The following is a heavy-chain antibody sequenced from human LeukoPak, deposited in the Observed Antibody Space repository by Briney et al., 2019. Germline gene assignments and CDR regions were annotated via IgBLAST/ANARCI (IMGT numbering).Heavy chain of an antibody. CDR1: GGSISNYY. CDR3: ARAGGGYDLRSAVNWFDP. CDR2: IYYSGST. D-gene: IGHD5-12*01. V-gene: IGHV4-59*01. Sequence: PSETLSLTCTVSGGSISNYYLSWIRQPPGKGLEWIGDIYYSGSTNYNPSLMSRVTISVDTSKNHFSLKLSSVTAADTAVYCCARAGGGYDLRSAVNWFDPWGQGTLVTVSS. J-gene: IGHJ5*02.